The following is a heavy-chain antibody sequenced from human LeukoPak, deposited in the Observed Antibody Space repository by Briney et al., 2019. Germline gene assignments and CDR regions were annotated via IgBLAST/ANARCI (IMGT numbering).Heavy chain of an antibody. V-gene: IGHV3-53*01. CDR1: GFTVSSNH. J-gene: IGHJ4*02. CDR2: IYGGGST. Sequence: PGGSLRPSCAASGFTVSSNHMSWVRQAPGKGLEWVSVIYGGGSTNYVDSVKGRFTISRDTSKNTLYLQMNSLRAEDTAVYYCARDEGCFDYWGQGTLVTVSS. CDR3: ARDEGCFDY.